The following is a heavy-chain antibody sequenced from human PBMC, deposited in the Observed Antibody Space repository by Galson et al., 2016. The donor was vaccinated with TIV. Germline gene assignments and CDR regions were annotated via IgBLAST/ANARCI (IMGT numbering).Heavy chain of an antibody. J-gene: IGHJ3*02. Sequence: LILSCSASGFTFTAYGMHWVRQTPGKGLEWVAFLHYDGTNKKYADSVKGRFTVSRASSKSTLYLQMNSLRAEDTALYYCAKLGLDPFAIWGQGTMVTVSS. CDR2: LHYDGTNK. CDR3: AKLGLDPFAI. D-gene: IGHD7-27*01. V-gene: IGHV3-30*02. CDR1: GFTFTAYG.